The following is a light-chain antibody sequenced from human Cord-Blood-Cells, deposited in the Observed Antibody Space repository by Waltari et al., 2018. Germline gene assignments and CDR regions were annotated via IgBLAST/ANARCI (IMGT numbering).Light chain of an antibody. CDR2: EGS. V-gene: IGLV2-23*01. J-gene: IGLJ3*02. Sequence: QSALTQPASVSGSPGQSITISCTGTSSDVGSYNLVSWYQQHPGKAPKLMIYEGSKRPSGVSNRFSGSTTGKTASRTIFGLQAEDEADYYCCSYAGSSTWVFGGGTKLTVL. CDR1: SSDVGSYNL. CDR3: CSYAGSSTWV.